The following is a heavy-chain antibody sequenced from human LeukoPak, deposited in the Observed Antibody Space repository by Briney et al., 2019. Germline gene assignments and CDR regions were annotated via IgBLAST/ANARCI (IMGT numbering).Heavy chain of an antibody. D-gene: IGHD1-26*01. CDR1: GYTFTNYD. Sequence: GASVKVSCKASGYTFTNYDINWVRQASGQGLEWMGYMKPNSGNTGYAQKFQGRVTMTRDTSISTAYMELSSLTSEDTAVYYCARAKEEALLLGHYYYYYMDVWGKGTTVTVSS. V-gene: IGHV1-8*01. J-gene: IGHJ6*03. CDR3: ARAKEEALLLGHYYYYYMDV. CDR2: MKPNSGNT.